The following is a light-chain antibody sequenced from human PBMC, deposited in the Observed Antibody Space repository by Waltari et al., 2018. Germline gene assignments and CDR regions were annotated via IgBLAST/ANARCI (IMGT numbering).Light chain of an antibody. CDR1: SDAIGGFNL. CDR2: EVS. Sequence: QSALTQPASVSGSPGQSITISCSGTSDAIGGFNLVSWYKQYPGKAPKLIMYEVSKWPSGVSHRFSGSKSGSTASLTISGLQPEDEAEYFCCSYSRVTTYVVFGGGTRVTV. V-gene: IGLV2-23*02. J-gene: IGLJ2*01. CDR3: CSYSRVTTYVV.